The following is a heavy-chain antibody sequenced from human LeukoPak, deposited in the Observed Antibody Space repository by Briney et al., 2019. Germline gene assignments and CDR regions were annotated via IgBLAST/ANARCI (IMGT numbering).Heavy chain of an antibody. D-gene: IGHD6-13*01. V-gene: IGHV3-23*01. CDR1: GFTFSSYA. J-gene: IGHJ4*02. Sequence: GVLSLSFAASGFTFSSYAMSWVRQAPGKGREWVSAISGSGGSTYYADSVKGRFTISRDNSKNTLYLQMNSPRAEDTAVYYCAKGIGAAGTNYFDYWGQGTLVTVSS. CDR3: AKGIGAAGTNYFDY. CDR2: ISGSGGST.